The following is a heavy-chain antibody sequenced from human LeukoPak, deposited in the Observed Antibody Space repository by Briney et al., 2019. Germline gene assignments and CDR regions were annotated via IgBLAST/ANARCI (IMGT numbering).Heavy chain of an antibody. J-gene: IGHJ4*02. V-gene: IGHV3-30*18. D-gene: IGHD6-19*01. CDR1: GFTFSSYG. Sequence: PGGSLRLSCAASGFTFSSYGMHWVRQAPGKGLEWVAVISYDGSNKYYADSVKGRFTISRDNSKNTLYLQMNSLRAEDTAVYYCAKIAIAVAGLDYWGQGTLVTVSS. CDR3: AKIAIAVAGLDY. CDR2: ISYDGSNK.